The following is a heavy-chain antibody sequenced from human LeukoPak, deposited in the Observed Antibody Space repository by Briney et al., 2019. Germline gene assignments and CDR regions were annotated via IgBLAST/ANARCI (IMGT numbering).Heavy chain of an antibody. V-gene: IGHV3-23*01. CDR3: AKRGVVIRVILVGFHKEAYYFDS. CDR1: GITLSNYG. CDR2: ISGSGGRT. J-gene: IGHJ4*02. D-gene: IGHD3-22*01. Sequence: GGSLRLSCAVSGITLSNYGMSWVRQAPGKVLEWVAGISGSGGRTNYADSVKGRFTITRDNPKNTLYLQMNSLRAEDTAVYFCAKRGVVIRVILVGFHKEAYYFDSWGQGALVTVSS.